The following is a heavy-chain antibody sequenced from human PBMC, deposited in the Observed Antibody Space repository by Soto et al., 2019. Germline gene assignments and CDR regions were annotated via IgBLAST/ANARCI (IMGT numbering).Heavy chain of an antibody. J-gene: IGHJ4*02. V-gene: IGHV4-39*01. CDR3: ARSSDQVHFDY. CDR2: IYYSGST. Sequence: SETLSLTCTVSGGSISSSSYYWGWIRQPPGKGLEWIGSIYYSGSTYYNPSLKSRVTISVDTSKNQFSLKLSSVTAADTAVYYCARSSDQVHFDYWGQGTLVTVSS. CDR1: GGSISSSSYY.